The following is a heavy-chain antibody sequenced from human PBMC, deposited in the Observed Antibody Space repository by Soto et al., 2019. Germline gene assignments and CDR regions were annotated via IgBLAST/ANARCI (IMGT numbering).Heavy chain of an antibody. J-gene: IGHJ5*02. Sequence: PGGSLRLSCAASGFTFSDYYMSWIRQAPGKGLEWVSYISSSGSTIYYADSVKGRFTISRDNAKNSLYLQMNSLRAEDTAVYYCARGSTTVVRSWFDPWGQGTRVTVSS. CDR2: ISSSGSTI. CDR1: GFTFSDYY. D-gene: IGHD4-17*01. V-gene: IGHV3-11*01. CDR3: ARGSTTVVRSWFDP.